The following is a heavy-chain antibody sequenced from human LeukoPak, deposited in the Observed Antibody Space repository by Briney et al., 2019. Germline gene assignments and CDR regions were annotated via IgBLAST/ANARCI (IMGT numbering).Heavy chain of an antibody. CDR1: GGSFSGYY. V-gene: IGHV4-34*01. D-gene: IGHD5-18*01. CDR3: ARKYSYGYKDYYYYADV. J-gene: IGHJ6*03. CDR2: INHSGST. Sequence: SETLSLTCAVYGGSFSGYYWSWIRLPPGKGLEWIGEINHSGSTNYNPSLKSRVTISVDTSKNQFSLKLSSVTAADTAVYYCARKYSYGYKDYYYYADVWGKGTTVTVSS.